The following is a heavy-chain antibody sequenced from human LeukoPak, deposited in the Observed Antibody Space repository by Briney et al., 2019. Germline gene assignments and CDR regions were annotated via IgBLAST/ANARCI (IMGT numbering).Heavy chain of an antibody. J-gene: IGHJ3*02. CDR1: GGSISSYY. CDR3: ARNTQPASIITMIVVGGAFDI. V-gene: IGHV4-4*07. Sequence: SETLSLTCTVSGGSISSYYWSWIRQPAGKGLEWIGRIYTSGSTNYNPSLESRVTMSVDTSKNQFSLKLSSVTAADTAVYYCARNTQPASIITMIVVGGAFDIWGQGTMVTVSS. D-gene: IGHD3-22*01. CDR2: IYTSGST.